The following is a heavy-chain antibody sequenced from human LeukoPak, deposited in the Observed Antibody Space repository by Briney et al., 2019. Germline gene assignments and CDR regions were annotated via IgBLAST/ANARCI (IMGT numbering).Heavy chain of an antibody. J-gene: IGHJ5*02. Sequence: GGSLRLSCAASGFTFSSYAMSWVRQAPGKGLEWVSAISGSGGSTYYADSVKGRFTISRDNSKNTLYLQMNSLRAEDTAVYYCAKDRLGGTMIVVEPGWFDPWGQGTLVTVSS. V-gene: IGHV3-23*01. CDR3: AKDRLGGTMIVVEPGWFDP. CDR1: GFTFSSYA. CDR2: ISGSGGST. D-gene: IGHD3-22*01.